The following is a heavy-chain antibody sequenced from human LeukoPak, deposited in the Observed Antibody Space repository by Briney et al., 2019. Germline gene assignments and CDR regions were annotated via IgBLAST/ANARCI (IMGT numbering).Heavy chain of an antibody. D-gene: IGHD5-24*01. CDR1: GFTFSGYA. Sequence: GGSLRLSCAASGFTFSGYAMLWVRQDPGKGLEWVAVISYDGSNKYYADSVKGRFTISRDNSKNTLYLQMNSLRAEDTAVYYCARESGDGYNFNYWGQGTLVTVSS. CDR2: ISYDGSNK. J-gene: IGHJ4*02. V-gene: IGHV3-30*04. CDR3: ARESGDGYNFNY.